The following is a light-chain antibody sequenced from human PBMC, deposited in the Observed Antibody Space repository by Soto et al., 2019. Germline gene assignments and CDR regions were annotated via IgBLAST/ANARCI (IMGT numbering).Light chain of an antibody. J-gene: IGKJ4*01. Sequence: EIVLTQSPGTLSLSSGERATLPCRASQSVSSAYLAWYQQKPGQAPRLLIYGPSTRVTGIPGRFSGSGSGTDFTLTISRLEPEDFAVYYCQQYGRSAGLTFGGGAKVDIK. CDR2: GPS. V-gene: IGKV3-20*01. CDR3: QQYGRSAGLT. CDR1: QSVSSAY.